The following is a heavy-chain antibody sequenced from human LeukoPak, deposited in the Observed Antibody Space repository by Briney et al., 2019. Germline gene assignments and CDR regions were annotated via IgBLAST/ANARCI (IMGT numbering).Heavy chain of an antibody. CDR1: GGSFSDYY. V-gene: IGHV4-4*09. J-gene: IGHJ5*02. Sequence: SETLSLTCAVYGGSFSDYYWSWIRQPPGKGLEWIGYIYTSGSTNYNPSLKSRVTISVDTSKNQFSLKLSSVTAADTAVYYCAGSIAARDWFDPWGQGTLVTVSS. CDR2: IYTSGST. D-gene: IGHD6-6*01. CDR3: AGSIAARDWFDP.